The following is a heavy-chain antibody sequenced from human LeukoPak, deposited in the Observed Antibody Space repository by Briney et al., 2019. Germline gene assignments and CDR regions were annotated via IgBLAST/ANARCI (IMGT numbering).Heavy chain of an antibody. CDR3: ARDLEGYSYGSPFDY. D-gene: IGHD5-18*01. CDR1: GXTFXSYG. CDR2: IWYDGSNK. V-gene: IGHV3-33*01. J-gene: IGHJ4*02. Sequence: PGGSLRLSCAASGXTFXSYGMHWVRQAXXXXXXXXXVIWYDGSNKYYADSVKGRFTISRDNSKNTLYLQMNSLRAEDTAVYYCARDLEGYSYGSPFDYWGQGTLVTVSS.